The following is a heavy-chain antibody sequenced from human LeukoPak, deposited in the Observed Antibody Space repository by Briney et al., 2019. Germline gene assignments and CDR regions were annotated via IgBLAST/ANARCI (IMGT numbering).Heavy chain of an antibody. D-gene: IGHD1-26*01. Sequence: GGSLRLSCAASGFSFSSHSMNWVRQAPGEGLEWVSIITSSSTYIDYADSVRGRFTISRADAKNSLFLHMNSLRAEGTALYYCARGSGSSAWLIDYWGQGALVTVSS. CDR2: ITSSSTYI. CDR3: ARGSGSSAWLIDY. CDR1: GFSFSSHS. J-gene: IGHJ4*02. V-gene: IGHV3-21*01.